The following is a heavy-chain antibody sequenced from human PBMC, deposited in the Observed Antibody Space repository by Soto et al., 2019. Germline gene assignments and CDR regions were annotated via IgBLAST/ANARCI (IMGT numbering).Heavy chain of an antibody. CDR2: IYYSGST. Sequence: SETLSLTCTVSGGSISSSSYYWGWIRQPPGKGLEWIGSIYYSGSTYYNPSLKRRVTISVDTSKNQFSLNLTSLTAADTAIYYCARANWYSEYWGQGTLVTVSS. J-gene: IGHJ4*02. D-gene: IGHD7-27*01. CDR3: ARANWYSEY. V-gene: IGHV4-39*07. CDR1: GGSISSSSYY.